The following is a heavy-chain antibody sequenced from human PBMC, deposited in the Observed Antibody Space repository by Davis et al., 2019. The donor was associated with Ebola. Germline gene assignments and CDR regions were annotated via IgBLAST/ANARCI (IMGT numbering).Heavy chain of an antibody. D-gene: IGHD2-8*01. V-gene: IGHV3-11*06. Sequence: GESLKIPCAASGFTFSDYYMSWIRQAPGKGLEWVSYISSSSSYTNYADSVKGRFTISRDNAKNSLYLQMNSLRAEDTAVYYCARGEDIVLMVYGGGMDVWGQGTTVTVSS. CDR1: GFTFSDYY. J-gene: IGHJ6*02. CDR3: ARGEDIVLMVYGGGMDV. CDR2: ISSSSSYT.